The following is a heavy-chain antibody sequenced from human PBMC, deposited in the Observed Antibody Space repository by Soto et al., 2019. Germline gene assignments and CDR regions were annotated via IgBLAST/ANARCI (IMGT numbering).Heavy chain of an antibody. CDR3: TTQGFGVLHGLVDV. CDR2: IYKNGFT. J-gene: IGHJ6*02. V-gene: IGHV4-61*08. CDR1: GGSINSIGDHY. Sequence: AETLSLTCTVSGGSINSIGDHYCSWIRLTPGKGLEWNGYIYKNGFTSYNPSLKSRVILSVDTSKNQCSLKLTSVTAADAAVYYCTTQGFGVLHGLVDVWGQGTTVTVSS. D-gene: IGHD3-10*01.